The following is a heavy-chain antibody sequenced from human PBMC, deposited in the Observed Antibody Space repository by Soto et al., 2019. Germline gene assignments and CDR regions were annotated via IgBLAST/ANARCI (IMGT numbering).Heavy chain of an antibody. V-gene: IGHV1-69*01. J-gene: IGHJ6*02. D-gene: IGHD3-22*01. CDR1: GGTFSSYA. CDR2: IIPIFGTA. Sequence: QVQLVQSGAEVKKPGSSVKVSCKASGGTFSSYATSWVRQAPGQGLEWMGGIIPIFGTANYAQKFQGRVTITADESTSTAYTELSSLRSEDTAVYYCARYYDSSVNPYYYYGMDVWGQGTTVTVSS. CDR3: ARYYDSSVNPYYYYGMDV.